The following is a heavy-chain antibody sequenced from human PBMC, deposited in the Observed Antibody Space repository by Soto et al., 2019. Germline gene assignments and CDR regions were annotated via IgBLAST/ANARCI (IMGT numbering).Heavy chain of an antibody. D-gene: IGHD6-13*01. CDR1: GHTFTSYY. Sequence: ASVKVSCKSSGHTFTSYYMHWVRQAPGQGLEWMGIINPSGGSTSYAQKFQGRVTMTRDTSTSTVYMELSSLRSEDTAVYYCARIKIGSWYSGAFDIWGQGTMVTVSS. V-gene: IGHV1-46*01. CDR2: INPSGGST. J-gene: IGHJ3*02. CDR3: ARIKIGSWYSGAFDI.